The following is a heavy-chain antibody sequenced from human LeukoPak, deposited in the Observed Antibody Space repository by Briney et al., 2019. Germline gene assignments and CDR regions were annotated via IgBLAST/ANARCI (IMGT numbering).Heavy chain of an antibody. V-gene: IGHV4-39*07. Sequence: SETLSLTCTVSGGSISSSSYYWGWIRQPPGKGLEWIGSIYYSGSTYYNPSLKSRVTISVDTSKNQFSLKLSSVTAADTAVYYCARDEESYGYYFDYWGQGTLVTVSS. CDR1: GGSISSSSYY. D-gene: IGHD5-18*01. J-gene: IGHJ4*02. CDR3: ARDEESYGYYFDY. CDR2: IYYSGST.